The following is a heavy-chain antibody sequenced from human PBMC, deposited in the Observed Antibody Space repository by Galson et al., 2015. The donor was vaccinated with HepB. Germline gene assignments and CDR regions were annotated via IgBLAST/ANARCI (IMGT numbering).Heavy chain of an antibody. V-gene: IGHV3-7*03. D-gene: IGHD3-22*01. CDR2: IKQDGSEK. Sequence: SLRLSCAASGFTFSSYWMSWVRQAPGKGQEWVANIKQDGSEKYYVDSVKGRFTISRDNAKNSLYLQMNSLRAEDTAVYYCARDQYYYDSSGYYLHDHWGQGTLVTVSS. CDR1: GFTFSSYW. CDR3: ARDQYYYDSSGYYLHDH. J-gene: IGHJ4*02.